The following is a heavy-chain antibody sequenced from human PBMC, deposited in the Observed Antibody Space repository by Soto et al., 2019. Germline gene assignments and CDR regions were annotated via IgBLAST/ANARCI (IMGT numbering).Heavy chain of an antibody. V-gene: IGHV1-46*01. J-gene: IGHJ6*02. CDR1: GYTFTSYY. CDR3: AREGIVVVINNGMDV. D-gene: IGHD3-22*01. Sequence: ASVKVSCKASGYTFTSYYMHWVRQAPGQGLEWMGIINPSGGSTSYAQKFQGRVTMTRDTSTSTVYMELSSLRSEDTAVYYCAREGIVVVINNGMDVWGQGXTVTVYS. CDR2: INPSGGST.